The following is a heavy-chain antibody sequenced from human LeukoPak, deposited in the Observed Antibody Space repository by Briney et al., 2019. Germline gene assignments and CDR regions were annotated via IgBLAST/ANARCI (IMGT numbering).Heavy chain of an antibody. V-gene: IGHV4-59*01. Sequence: SETLSLTCTVSGGSIGSYYWSWIRQPPGKGLEWIGYIYYSGSTNYNPSLKSRVTISVDTSKNQFSLKLSSVTAADTAVYYCARVNSGVDYWGQGTLVTVSS. CDR2: IYYSGST. D-gene: IGHD1-7*01. J-gene: IGHJ4*02. CDR1: GGSIGSYY. CDR3: ARVNSGVDY.